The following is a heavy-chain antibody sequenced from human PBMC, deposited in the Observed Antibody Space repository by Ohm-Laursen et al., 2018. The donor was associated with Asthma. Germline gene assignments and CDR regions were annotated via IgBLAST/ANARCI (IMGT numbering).Heavy chain of an antibody. J-gene: IGHJ4*02. CDR2: TSGTGSVI. Sequence: SLRLSCAAPGFIFNNDFMSWLRQAPGKGLEWVSYTSGTGSVIYYADSVKGRFTISWDDAKNSLYLQMNSLRVDDTAVDYCATLGDSSIDQWGQGTLVTVSS. CDR3: ATLGDSSIDQ. CDR1: GFIFNNDF. V-gene: IGHV3-11*01. D-gene: IGHD3-16*01.